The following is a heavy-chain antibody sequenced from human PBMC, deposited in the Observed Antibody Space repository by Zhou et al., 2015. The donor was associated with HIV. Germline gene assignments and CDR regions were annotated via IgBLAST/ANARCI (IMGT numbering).Heavy chain of an antibody. Sequence: QVQLVQSGAEVKKPGSSVKVSCKASGGTFSSYAISWVRQAPGQGLEWMGGIIPIFGTANYAQKFQGRVTITADESTSTAYMELSSLRSEDTAVYYCARGPWESSTSPHGYYYYYYYMDVWGKGTTVTVSS. CDR3: ARGPWESSTSPHGYYYYYYYMDV. CDR1: GGTFSSYA. V-gene: IGHV1-69*01. J-gene: IGHJ6*03. D-gene: IGHD2-2*01. CDR2: IIPIFGTA.